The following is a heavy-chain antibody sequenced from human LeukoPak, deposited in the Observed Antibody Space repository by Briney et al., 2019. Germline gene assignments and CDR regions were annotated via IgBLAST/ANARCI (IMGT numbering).Heavy chain of an antibody. D-gene: IGHD3-22*01. V-gene: IGHV4-4*02. CDR2: IYHSGST. CDR3: ARGPHYYDSSGPDAFDI. J-gene: IGHJ3*02. Sequence: SETLSLTCAVSGGSISSSNWWSWVRQPPGKGLEWIGEIYHSGSTNYNPSLKSRVTISVDKSKNQFSLKLSSVTAADTAVYYCARGPHYYDSSGPDAFDIWGQGTMVTVSS. CDR1: GGSISSSNW.